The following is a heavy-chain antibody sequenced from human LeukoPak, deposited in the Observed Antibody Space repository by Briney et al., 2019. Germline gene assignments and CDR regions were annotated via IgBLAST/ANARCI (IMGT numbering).Heavy chain of an antibody. J-gene: IGHJ4*02. Sequence: PSETLSLTCAVYGGSFSGYYWSWIRQPPGKGLEWIGEINHSGSTNYNPSLKSRVTISVDTSKNRFSLKLSSVTAADTAVYYCARRYRYCSSTSCPKKGPFFDYWGQGTLVTVSS. CDR1: GGSFSGYY. CDR2: INHSGST. D-gene: IGHD2-2*01. CDR3: ARRYRYCSSTSCPKKGPFFDY. V-gene: IGHV4-34*01.